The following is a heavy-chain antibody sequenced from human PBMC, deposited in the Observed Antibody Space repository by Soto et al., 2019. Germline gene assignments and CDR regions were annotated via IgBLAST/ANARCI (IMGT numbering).Heavy chain of an antibody. D-gene: IGHD6-13*01. J-gene: IGHJ5*02. V-gene: IGHV4-39*02. Sequence: QLKLQESGPGLVKPSETLSLTCTVSGGSISSRTNYWGWIRQPPGKGLEWIGCIYSSGTTYYDPSLKSRVTISVDTSKNHFSLKLISVTAADTAVYYCGSSNNWYSDWFDPWGQGTLVTVSS. CDR2: IYSSGTT. CDR3: GSSNNWYSDWFDP. CDR1: GGSISSRTNY.